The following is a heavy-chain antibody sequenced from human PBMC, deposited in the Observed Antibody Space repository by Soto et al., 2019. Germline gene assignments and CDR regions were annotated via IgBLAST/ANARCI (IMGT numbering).Heavy chain of an antibody. V-gene: IGHV4-34*01. Sequence: SETLSLTCAVYGGSFSGYYWSWIRQPPGKGLEWIGEINHSGSTNYNPSLKSRVTISVDTSKNQFSLKLSSVTAADTAVYYCRTVTTPRYYYYGMDVWGKGTTVTVSS. J-gene: IGHJ6*04. CDR1: GGSFSGYY. D-gene: IGHD4-17*01. CDR2: INHSGST. CDR3: RTVTTPRYYYYGMDV.